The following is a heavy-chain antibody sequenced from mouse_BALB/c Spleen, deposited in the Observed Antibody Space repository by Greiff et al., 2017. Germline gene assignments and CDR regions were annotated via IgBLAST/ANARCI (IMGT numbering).Heavy chain of an antibody. V-gene: IGHV1-9*01. Sequence: VKLVESGAELMKPGASVKISCKATGYTFSSYWIEWVKQRPGHGLEWIGEILPGSGSTNYNEKFKGKATFTADTSSNTAYMQLSSLTSEDSAVYYCARYGNWAWFAYWGQGTLVTVSA. CDR2: ILPGSGST. CDR1: GYTFSSYW. D-gene: IGHD2-1*01. J-gene: IGHJ3*01. CDR3: ARYGNWAWFAY.